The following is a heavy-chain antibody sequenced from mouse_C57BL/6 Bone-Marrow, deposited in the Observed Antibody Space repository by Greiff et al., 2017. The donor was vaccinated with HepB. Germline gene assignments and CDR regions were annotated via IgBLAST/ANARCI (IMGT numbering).Heavy chain of an antibody. D-gene: IGHD2-4*01. CDR1: GYTFTDYY. Sequence: EVQLQESGPVLVKPGASVKMSCKASGYTFTDYYMNWVKQSHGKSLEWIGVINPYNGGTSYNQKFKGKATLTVDKSSSTAYMELNSLTSEDSAVYYCAREGYYYYYYFDYWGQGTTLTVSS. V-gene: IGHV1-19*01. CDR3: AREGYYYYYYFDY. CDR2: INPYNGGT. J-gene: IGHJ2*01.